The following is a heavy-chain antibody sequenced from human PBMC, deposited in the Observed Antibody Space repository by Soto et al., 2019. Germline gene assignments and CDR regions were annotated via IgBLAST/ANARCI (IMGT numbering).Heavy chain of an antibody. CDR1: GGSISGEGYY. D-gene: IGHD6-13*01. Sequence: QVQLQESGPGLVEPSRTLSLTCTVSGGSISGEGYYWSWIRQYSGRGLEWIGYIHYSGSTYYNPSRKSRVTISVDTSTSQFFLKLNSMAAADSAVYYCARAWTAEAGWANWFDRWGQGTMVIVSS. V-gene: IGHV4-31*03. CDR2: IHYSGST. CDR3: ARAWTAEAGWANWFDR. J-gene: IGHJ5*02.